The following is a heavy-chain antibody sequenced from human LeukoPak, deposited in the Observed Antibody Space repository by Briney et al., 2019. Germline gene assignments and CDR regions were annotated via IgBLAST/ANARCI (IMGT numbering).Heavy chain of an antibody. J-gene: IGHJ6*02. D-gene: IGHD1-26*01. CDR2: IYYTGST. CDR3: ARDGSIRGYYYGMDV. Sequence: SETLSLTCTVSGGSISSYYWSWIRQPPGKGLEWIGNIYYTGSTNYNPSLKSRVTISVDTSKNQFSLKLSSVTAADTAVYYCARDGSIRGYYYGMDVWGQGTTATVSS. CDR1: GGSISSYY. V-gene: IGHV4-59*12.